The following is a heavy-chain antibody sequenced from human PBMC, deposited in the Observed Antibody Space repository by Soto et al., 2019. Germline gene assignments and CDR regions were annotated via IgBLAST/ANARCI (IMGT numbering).Heavy chain of an antibody. Sequence: QAQLVESGGGLVKAGGSQRLSCTASAFTFSDYYMNWIRQAPGKGPEWVSYISSSGATINYADSVKGRFAISRDNAKNILYPQMNNPRAEDTAVYYRVRENRKVGYCSNTSCPFDYWGQGSLVTVSS. CDR1: AFTFSDYY. CDR2: ISSSGATI. D-gene: IGHD2-2*01. V-gene: IGHV3-11*01. J-gene: IGHJ4*02. CDR3: VRENRKVGYCSNTSCPFDY.